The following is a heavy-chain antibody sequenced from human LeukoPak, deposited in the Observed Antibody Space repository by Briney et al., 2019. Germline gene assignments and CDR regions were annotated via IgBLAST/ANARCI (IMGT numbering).Heavy chain of an antibody. CDR1: GFTFTTYS. D-gene: IGHD4-17*01. CDR2: ITSSSYI. V-gene: IGHV3-21*04. J-gene: IGHJ4*02. Sequence: GGSLRLSCAASGFTFTTYSLNWVRQAPGEGLEWISSITSSSYIHYEDSVRGRFTISRDNAKNRLSLQMSSMRAADTAAYYCAGVRTCDYGVDYWGQGTLVTVSS. CDR3: AGVRTCDYGVDY.